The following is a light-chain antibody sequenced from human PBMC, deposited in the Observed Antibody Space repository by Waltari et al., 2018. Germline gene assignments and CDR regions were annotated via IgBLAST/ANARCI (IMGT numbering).Light chain of an antibody. Sequence: DIVMTQSPLSLPVTPGEPASIPCRSSQSLLHSNGYNSLDWYLQKPGQSPQLLIYLGSNRASGVPDRFSGSGSGTDFTLKISRVEAEDVGVYYCMQALQTPLFTFGPGTKVDIK. J-gene: IGKJ3*01. V-gene: IGKV2-28*01. CDR2: LGS. CDR1: QSLLHSNGYNS. CDR3: MQALQTPLFT.